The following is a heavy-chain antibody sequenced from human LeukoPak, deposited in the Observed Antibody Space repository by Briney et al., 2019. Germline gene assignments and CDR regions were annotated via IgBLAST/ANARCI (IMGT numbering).Heavy chain of an antibody. D-gene: IGHD1-26*01. CDR3: ARTIIVGATSYYFDY. CDR2: IFTSGST. Sequence: PGGSLRLSCAASGFTFTSYAMSWIRQPAGKGLEWVGRIFTSGSTNYNPSLKSGVTISVDTTKNQFPLKLSSVTAAATAVYYCARTIIVGATSYYFDYWGQGTLVTVSS. V-gene: IGHV4-4*07. CDR1: GFTFTSYA. J-gene: IGHJ4*02.